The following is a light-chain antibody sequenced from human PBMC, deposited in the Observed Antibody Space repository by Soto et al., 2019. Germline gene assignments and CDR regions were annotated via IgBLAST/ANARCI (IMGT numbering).Light chain of an antibody. CDR3: SSYTSISTLV. J-gene: IGLJ1*01. V-gene: IGLV2-14*01. CDR1: SSDVGGYNY. Sequence: QSVLTQPASVSGSPGPSITISCTGTSSDVGGYNYVSWYQQHPGKAPKLMIYAVSHRPSGVSNRFSGSKSGNTASLTISGFHAEDEADYFYSSYTSISTLVFGTGSKLTVL. CDR2: AVS.